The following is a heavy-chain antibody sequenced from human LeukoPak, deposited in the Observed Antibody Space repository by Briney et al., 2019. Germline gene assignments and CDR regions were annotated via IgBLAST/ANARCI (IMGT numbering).Heavy chain of an antibody. V-gene: IGHV3-23*01. Sequence: GGSLRLSCAASGFTFSSYAMSWVRQAPGKGLEWVSAISGSGGSTYYADSVKGRFTISRDNSKNTLYLQMNSLRAEDTAVYYCAKEMLGRYYYDSSGPTGDYWGQGTLVTVSS. CDR3: AKEMLGRYYYDSSGPTGDY. CDR2: ISGSGGST. J-gene: IGHJ4*02. D-gene: IGHD3-22*01. CDR1: GFTFSSYA.